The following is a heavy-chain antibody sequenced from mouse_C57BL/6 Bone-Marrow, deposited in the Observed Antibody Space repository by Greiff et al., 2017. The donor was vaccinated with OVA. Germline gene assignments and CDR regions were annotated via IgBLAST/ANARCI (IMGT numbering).Heavy chain of an antibody. Sequence: VQLQQPGAELVKPGASVKLSCKASGYTFTSYWMQWVKQRPGQGLEWIGEIDPSDSYTNYNQKFKGKATLTVDTSSSTAYMQLSSLTSEDSAVYYCASGGTAQARAWFAYWGQGTLVTVSA. J-gene: IGHJ3*01. V-gene: IGHV1-50*01. CDR1: GYTFTSYW. D-gene: IGHD3-2*02. CDR2: IDPSDSYT. CDR3: ASGGTAQARAWFAY.